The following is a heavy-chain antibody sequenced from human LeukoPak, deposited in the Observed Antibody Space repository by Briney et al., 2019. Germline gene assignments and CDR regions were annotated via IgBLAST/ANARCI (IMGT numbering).Heavy chain of an antibody. Sequence: GGSLRLSCAASGFTFSSYGMHWVRQAPGKGLEWVAVIWYDGGNKYYADSVKGRFTISRDNSKNTLYLQMNGLRAEDTAVYYCARESGDDFWSGYYGELTNWGQGTLVTVSS. D-gene: IGHD3-3*01. J-gene: IGHJ4*02. CDR3: ARESGDDFWSGYYGELTN. CDR2: IWYDGGNK. V-gene: IGHV3-33*01. CDR1: GFTFSSYG.